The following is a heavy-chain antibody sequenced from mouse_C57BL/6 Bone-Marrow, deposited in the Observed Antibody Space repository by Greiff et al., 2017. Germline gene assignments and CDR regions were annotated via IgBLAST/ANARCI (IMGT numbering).Heavy chain of an antibody. CDR2: IYPGSGST. D-gene: IGHD1-1*01. CDR3: ARAYYGSSYAMDY. V-gene: IGHV1-55*01. CDR1: GYTFTSYW. J-gene: IGHJ4*01. Sequence: QVQLQQPGAELVKPGASVKMSCKASGYTFTSYWITWVKQRPGQGLEWIGDIYPGSGSTNYNEKFKSKATLTVDTSSSTAYMQLSSLTSEDSAGYYCARAYYGSSYAMDYWGQGTSVTVSS.